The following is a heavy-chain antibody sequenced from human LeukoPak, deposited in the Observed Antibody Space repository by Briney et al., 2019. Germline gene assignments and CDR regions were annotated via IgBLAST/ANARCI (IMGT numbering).Heavy chain of an antibody. CDR1: GGSISSGGYY. Sequence: SETLSLTCAVSGGSISSGGYYWSWIRQHPGKGLEWIGYIYYSGGTYYNPSLKSRVTISVDTSKNQFSLKLSSVTAADTAVYYCAREVPYCSGGSCYPGGGYFDYWGQGTLVTVSS. CDR2: IYYSGGT. D-gene: IGHD2-15*01. CDR3: AREVPYCSGGSCYPGGGYFDY. V-gene: IGHV4-31*11. J-gene: IGHJ4*02.